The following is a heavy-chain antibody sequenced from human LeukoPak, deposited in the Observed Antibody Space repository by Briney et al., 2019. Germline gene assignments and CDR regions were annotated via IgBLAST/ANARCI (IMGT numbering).Heavy chain of an antibody. J-gene: IGHJ6*02. V-gene: IGHV3-13*01. Sequence: HPGGSLRLSCAASGFTFSSYDMHWVRQATGKGLEWVSAIGTAGDTYYPGSVKGRFTISRDNAKNSLYLQMNSLRAEDTALYYCAKGGSGGYYYYGMDVWGQGTTVTVSS. CDR3: AKGGSGGYYYYGMDV. D-gene: IGHD3-10*01. CDR2: IGTAGDT. CDR1: GFTFSSYD.